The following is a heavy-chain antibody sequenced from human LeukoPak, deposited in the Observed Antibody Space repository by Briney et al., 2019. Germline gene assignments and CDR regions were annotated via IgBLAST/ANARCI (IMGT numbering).Heavy chain of an antibody. D-gene: IGHD3-22*01. CDR3: ARENHYYDSSGYPPPLDY. J-gene: IGHJ4*02. V-gene: IGHV3-21*01. CDR1: GFTFSSYS. CDR2: ITSSNSYK. Sequence: GGSLRLSCAASGFTFSSYSMNWVRQAPGQGLEWVSSITSSNSYKDYANSVKGRFTISRDNAKNSLYLQMNSLRAEDTAVYYCARENHYYDSSGYPPPLDYWGQGILVTVSS.